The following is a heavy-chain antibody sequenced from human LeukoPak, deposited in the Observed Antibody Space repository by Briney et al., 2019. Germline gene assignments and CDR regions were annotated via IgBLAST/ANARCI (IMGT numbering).Heavy chain of an antibody. Sequence: PGGSLRLSCAASGFTVSSNYMSWVRQAPGKGLEWVSVIYSGGSTYYADSVKGRFTISRDNSKNTLYLQMNSLRAEDTAVYYCARTMVRGAPLYYFDYWGQGTLVTVAS. D-gene: IGHD3-10*01. J-gene: IGHJ4*02. CDR2: IYSGGST. CDR1: GFTVSSNY. CDR3: ARTMVRGAPLYYFDY. V-gene: IGHV3-66*01.